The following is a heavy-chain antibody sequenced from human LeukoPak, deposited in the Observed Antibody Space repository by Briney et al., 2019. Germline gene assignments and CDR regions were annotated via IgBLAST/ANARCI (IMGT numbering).Heavy chain of an antibody. Sequence: SETLSLTCTVSGGSIRSGEYFWNWIRQPPGKGLEWIGYISYSGTTYCKPSLKSRVTMSIDKSNNQFSRKVSSMTAADTAVSYCVRDGLYGSAIFDHWGRGALVTVSS. CDR1: GGSIRSGEYF. CDR3: VRDGLYGSAIFDH. J-gene: IGHJ4*02. V-gene: IGHV4-30-4*01. CDR2: ISYSGTT. D-gene: IGHD3-10*01.